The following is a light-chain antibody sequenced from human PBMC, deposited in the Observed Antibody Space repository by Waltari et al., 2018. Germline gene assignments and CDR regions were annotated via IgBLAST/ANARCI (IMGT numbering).Light chain of an antibody. CDR1: SSDVGNYNL. Sequence: QSALTQPASVSGSPGQSITISCTGTSSDVGNYNLVSWYQQYPGKAPKVMIYDDNRRPPGVSDRSSGSKSGNTASLTISGVRAEDEADYYCCSYAGSYTWVVGGGTKLTVL. CDR2: DDN. CDR3: CSYAGSYTWV. V-gene: IGLV2-23*01. J-gene: IGLJ2*01.